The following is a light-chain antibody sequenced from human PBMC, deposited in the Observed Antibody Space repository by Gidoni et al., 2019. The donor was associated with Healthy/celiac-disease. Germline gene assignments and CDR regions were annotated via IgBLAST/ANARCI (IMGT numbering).Light chain of an antibody. J-gene: IGKJ3*01. CDR2: AAS. CDR3: QQSYSGFT. Sequence: DIQMTQSPSSLSASVGDRVTITCRASQSISSYLNWYQQKPGKAPKLLIYAASSLQSEVPSRFSGSGSGTDFTLTISSLQPEDFATYYCQQSYSGFTFGPGTKVDIK. CDR1: QSISSY. V-gene: IGKV1-39*01.